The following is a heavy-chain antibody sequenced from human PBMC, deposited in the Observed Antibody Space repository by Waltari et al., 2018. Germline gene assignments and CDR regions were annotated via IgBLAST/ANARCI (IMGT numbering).Heavy chain of an antibody. J-gene: IGHJ4*02. CDR2: INHSGST. V-gene: IGHV4-34*01. Sequence: QVQLQRWGAGLLKPSETLSLTCAVYGGSFRGYYCSWIRQPPGKGLEWIGEINHSGSTNYNPSLKRRVTISVDTSKNQFSLKLSSVTAAETAVYYCASMLRYFDWFHQGDYWGQGTLVTVSS. CDR1: GGSFRGYY. D-gene: IGHD3-9*01. CDR3: ASMLRYFDWFHQGDY.